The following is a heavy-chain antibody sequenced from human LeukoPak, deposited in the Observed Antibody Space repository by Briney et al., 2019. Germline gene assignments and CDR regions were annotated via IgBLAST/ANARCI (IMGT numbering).Heavy chain of an antibody. CDR1: GGSFSGYY. CDR2: INHSGST. J-gene: IGHJ3*02. D-gene: IGHD2-15*01. V-gene: IGHV4-34*01. Sequence: SETLSLTCAVYGGSFSGYYWSWIRPPPGKGLEWIGEINHSGSTNYNPSLKSRVTISVDTSKNQFSLKLSSVTAADTAVYYCARGLDVVVVAATQGAFDIWGQGTMVTVSS. CDR3: ARGLDVVVVAATQGAFDI.